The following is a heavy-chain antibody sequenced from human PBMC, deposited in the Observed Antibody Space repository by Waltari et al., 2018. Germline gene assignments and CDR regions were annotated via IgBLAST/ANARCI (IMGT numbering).Heavy chain of an antibody. CDR1: GYTFTSYA. Sequence: QVQLVQSGAEVKKPGASVKVSCKASGYTFTSYAMHWVRQAPGQRLEWMGWINAGKGNTKYSQKFQGRVTITRDTSASTAYMELSSLRSEDTAVYYCARGGLRYFDWDANWFDPWGQGTLVTVSS. CDR2: INAGKGNT. V-gene: IGHV1-3*01. J-gene: IGHJ5*02. CDR3: ARGGLRYFDWDANWFDP. D-gene: IGHD3-9*01.